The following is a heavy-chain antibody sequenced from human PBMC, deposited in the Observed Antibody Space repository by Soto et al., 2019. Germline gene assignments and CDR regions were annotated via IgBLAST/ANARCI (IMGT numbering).Heavy chain of an antibody. CDR2: IRRDGSET. J-gene: IGHJ6*03. V-gene: IGHV3-7*01. Sequence: PGGSLRLSCAASGFTFSSYAMSWVRQAPGKGLEWVSDIRRDGSETYYVDSVKGRFTISRDNAKNTLYLQMNSLRAEDTAVYYCARCWGYYYYMDVWGKGTTVTVSS. D-gene: IGHD7-27*01. CDR3: ARCWGYYYYMDV. CDR1: GFTFSSYA.